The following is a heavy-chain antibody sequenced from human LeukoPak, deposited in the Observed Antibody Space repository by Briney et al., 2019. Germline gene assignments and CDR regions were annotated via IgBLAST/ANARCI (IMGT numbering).Heavy chain of an antibody. CDR1: GFTFSSYA. Sequence: GGSLRLSCAASGFTFSSYAMHWVRRAPGKGLEYVSGFSTNGVSTYYADSVKGRFTVSRDNSKNTLYLQMSSLRVEDTAVYYCVKDRYSYGSGSYFAWGQGTLVTVSS. CDR2: FSTNGVST. D-gene: IGHD3-10*01. J-gene: IGHJ4*02. V-gene: IGHV3-64D*06. CDR3: VKDRYSYGSGSYFA.